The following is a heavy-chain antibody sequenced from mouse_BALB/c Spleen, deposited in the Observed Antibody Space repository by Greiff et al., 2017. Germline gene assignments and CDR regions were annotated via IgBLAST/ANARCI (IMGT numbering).Heavy chain of an antibody. V-gene: IGHV14-3*02. Sequence: EVKVEESGAELVKPGASVKLSCTASGFNIKDTYMHWVKQRPEQGLEWIGRIDPANGNTKYDPKFQGKATITADTSSNTAYLQLSSLTSEDTAVYYCAHNWDGAMDYWGQGTSVTVSS. CDR1: GFNIKDTY. CDR2: IDPANGNT. D-gene: IGHD4-1*01. CDR3: AHNWDGAMDY. J-gene: IGHJ4*01.